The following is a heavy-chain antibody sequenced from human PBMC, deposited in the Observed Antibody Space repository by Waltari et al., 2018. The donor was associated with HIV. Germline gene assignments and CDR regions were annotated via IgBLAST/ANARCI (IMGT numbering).Heavy chain of an antibody. CDR2: IYPGDSDT. Sequence: EVQLEQSGAEVRKPGDSLKISCKGSGYDFKSYWIGWVRQMPGKVLEWMGIIYPGDSDTKYSPSVRGQVIISADNSISTAYLQWNSLKAADTAMYYCARRLNRGGSGSYVHKFEYWGQGTLVTVSS. CDR3: ARRLNRGGSGSYVHKFEY. J-gene: IGHJ4*02. CDR1: GYDFKSYW. D-gene: IGHD3-10*01. V-gene: IGHV5-51*01.